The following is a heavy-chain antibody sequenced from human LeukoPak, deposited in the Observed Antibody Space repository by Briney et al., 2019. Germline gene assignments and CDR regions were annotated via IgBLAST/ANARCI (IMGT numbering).Heavy chain of an antibody. J-gene: IGHJ6*04. CDR1: GYTFTSYG. V-gene: IGHV1-18*04. CDR2: ISAYNGNT. Sequence: GASVKVSCKASGYTFTSYGISWVRQAPGQGLEWMGWISAYNGNTNYARKLQGRVTMTTDTSTSTAYMELRSLRSDDTAMYYCARSYYGYCSSTSCLRLDYYYGMDVWGKGTTVTVSS. D-gene: IGHD2-2*01. CDR3: ARSYYGYCSSTSCLRLDYYYGMDV.